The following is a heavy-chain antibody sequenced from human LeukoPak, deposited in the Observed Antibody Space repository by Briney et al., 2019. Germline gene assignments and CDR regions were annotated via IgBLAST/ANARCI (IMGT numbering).Heavy chain of an antibody. CDR2: ISSSSSYI. V-gene: IGHV3-21*01. D-gene: IGHD3-22*01. Sequence: PGGSLRLSSAASGYTFSSYSMNWVRPAPGKGLEWVSSISSSSSYICYADSVKGRFTISRDNAKNSLYLQMNSLRAEDTAVYYCARAYDSSGYYFNFDYWGQGTLVTVSS. CDR1: GYTFSSYS. CDR3: ARAYDSSGYYFNFDY. J-gene: IGHJ4*02.